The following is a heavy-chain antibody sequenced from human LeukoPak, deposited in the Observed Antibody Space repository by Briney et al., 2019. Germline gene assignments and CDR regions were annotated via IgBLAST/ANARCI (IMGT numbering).Heavy chain of an antibody. CDR3: ARQGGFGTSWYNY. Sequence: GESLKISCKGSGYSFPTYWIGWVRQMPGKGLEWMGIIYPDDSDTRYSPSFQGQVTISADKSISTAYLQWSSLEASDTAIYYCARQGGFGTSWYNYWGQGTLVTVSS. J-gene: IGHJ4*02. CDR2: IYPDDSDT. CDR1: GYSFPTYW. V-gene: IGHV5-51*01. D-gene: IGHD6-13*01.